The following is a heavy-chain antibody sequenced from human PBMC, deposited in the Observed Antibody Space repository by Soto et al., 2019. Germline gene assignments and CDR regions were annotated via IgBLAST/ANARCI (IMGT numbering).Heavy chain of an antibody. Sequence: SETLSLTCTVSGGSISSGGYYWSWIRQHPGKGLEWIGYIYYSGSTYYNPSLKSRVTISVDTSKNQFSLKLSSVTAADTAVYYCARGPPVITIFGVVIIEAFDIWGQGTMVTVSS. J-gene: IGHJ3*02. CDR2: IYYSGST. CDR1: GGSISSGGYY. V-gene: IGHV4-31*03. CDR3: ARGPPVITIFGVVIIEAFDI. D-gene: IGHD3-3*01.